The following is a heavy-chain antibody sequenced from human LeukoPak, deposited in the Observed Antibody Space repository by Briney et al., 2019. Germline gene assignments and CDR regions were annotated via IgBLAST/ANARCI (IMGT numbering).Heavy chain of an antibody. Sequence: SETLSLTCTVSGDSISSSSYYWGWIRQPPGKGLEWIGSIYYSGSTYYNPSLKSRVTISVDTSKNQFSLKLNSVTAAHTAVYYCARRDIVVVPPTGFDPWGQGTLVTVSS. CDR3: ARRDIVVVPPTGFDP. D-gene: IGHD2-2*01. J-gene: IGHJ5*02. V-gene: IGHV4-39*01. CDR2: IYYSGST. CDR1: GDSISSSSYY.